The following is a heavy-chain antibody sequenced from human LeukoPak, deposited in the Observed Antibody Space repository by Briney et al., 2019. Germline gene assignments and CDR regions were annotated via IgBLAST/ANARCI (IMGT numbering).Heavy chain of an antibody. CDR2: IRYDGSNK. D-gene: IGHD6-13*01. CDR3: AKDIAAAGYYFDY. V-gene: IGHV3-30*02. Sequence: GGSLRLSCEASGLTFSNYWMNWVRQAPGKGLEWVAFIRYDGSNKYYADSVKGRFTISRDNSKNTLYLQMNSLRAEDTAVYYCAKDIAAAGYYFDYWGQGTLVTVSS. CDR1: GLTFSNYW. J-gene: IGHJ4*02.